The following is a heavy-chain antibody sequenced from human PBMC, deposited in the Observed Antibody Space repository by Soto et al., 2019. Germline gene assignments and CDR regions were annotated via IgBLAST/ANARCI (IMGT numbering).Heavy chain of an antibody. J-gene: IGHJ4*03. CDR1: GYRFTSYL. D-gene: IGHD6-6*01. V-gene: IGHV5-51*01. CDR2: IYPGDSDT. Sequence: GESLKVSFKGSGYRFTSYLIVFVLQMPGKGLECMGMIYPGDSDTRYSPSFQCPVTISADKSISTDYLQWSSLKASDTAMYYCADYRRSGASTFEYWGQGTKVT. CDR3: ADYRRSGASTFEY.